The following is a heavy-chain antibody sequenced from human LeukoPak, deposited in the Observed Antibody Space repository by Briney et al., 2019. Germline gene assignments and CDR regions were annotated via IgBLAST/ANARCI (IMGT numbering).Heavy chain of an antibody. D-gene: IGHD4-17*01. CDR1: GFPLSDYY. J-gene: IGHJ4*02. CDR2: IYSGGST. V-gene: IGHV3-66*01. Sequence: GGSLRLSCAASGFPLSDYYISWVRQAPGKGLEWVSVIYSGGSTYYADSVKGGFTISRDNSKNTLYLQMNSLRAEDTAVYYCARVDYGDYGFDYWGQGTLVTVSS. CDR3: ARVDYGDYGFDY.